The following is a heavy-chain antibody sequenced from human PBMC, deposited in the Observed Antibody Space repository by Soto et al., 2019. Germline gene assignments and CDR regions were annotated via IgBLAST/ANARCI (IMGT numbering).Heavy chain of an antibody. CDR1: GFTFSSYG. V-gene: IGHV3-30*18. Sequence: QVQLVESGGGVVQPGRSLRLSCAASGFTFSSYGMHWVRQAPGKGLEWVAVISYDGSNKYYADSVKGRFTISRDNSKNTLYLQMNSLRAEDTAVYYCAKDRGTTWVRMDVWGQGTTVTVSS. D-gene: IGHD1-1*01. CDR2: ISYDGSNK. J-gene: IGHJ6*02. CDR3: AKDRGTTWVRMDV.